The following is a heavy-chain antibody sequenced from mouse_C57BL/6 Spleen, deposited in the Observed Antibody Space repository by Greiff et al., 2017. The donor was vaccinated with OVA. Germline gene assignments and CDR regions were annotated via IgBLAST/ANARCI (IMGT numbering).Heavy chain of an antibody. V-gene: IGHV1-52*01. Sequence: QVHVKQPGAELVRPGSSVKLSCKASGYTFTSYWMHWVKQRPIQGLEWIGNIDPSDSETHYNQKFKDKATLTVDKSSSTAYMQLSSLTSEDSAVYYCARRCEDYFDYWGQGTTLTVSS. CDR1: GYTFTSYW. CDR2: IDPSDSET. J-gene: IGHJ2*01. CDR3: ARRCEDYFDY.